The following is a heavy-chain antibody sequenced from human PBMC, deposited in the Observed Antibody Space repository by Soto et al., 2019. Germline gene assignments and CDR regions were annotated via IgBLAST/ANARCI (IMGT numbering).Heavy chain of an antibody. CDR3: ARHLLLSGRYYVAYYYGMDV. Sequence: GESLKISCKGSGYSFTSYWIGWVRQMPGKGLEWMGIIYPGDSDTRYSPSFQGQVTISADKSISTAYLQWSSLKASDTAMYYCARHLLLSGRYYVAYYYGMDVWGQGTTVTVSS. V-gene: IGHV5-51*01. CDR2: IYPGDSDT. CDR1: GYSFTSYW. D-gene: IGHD1-26*01. J-gene: IGHJ6*02.